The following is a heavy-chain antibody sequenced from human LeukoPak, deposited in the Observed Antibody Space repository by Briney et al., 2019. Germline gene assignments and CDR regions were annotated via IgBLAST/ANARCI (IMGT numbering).Heavy chain of an antibody. CDR3: ARQRYCHSPSCYFDY. V-gene: IGHV4-38-2*01. D-gene: IGHD2-2*01. CDR2: MYHSGST. CDR1: GYSISSGYY. Sequence: PSETLSLTCAVSGYSISSGYYWAWIRQPPGKGLEWIGSMYHSGSTYDSPSLKSRVTMSVDTSKNQFSLKLTSVTAADTAVYYCARQRYCHSPSCYFDYWGQGTLVTVSS. J-gene: IGHJ4*02.